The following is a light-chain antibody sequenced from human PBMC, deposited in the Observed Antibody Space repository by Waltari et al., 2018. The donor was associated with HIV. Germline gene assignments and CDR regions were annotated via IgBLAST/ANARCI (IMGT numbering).Light chain of an antibody. J-gene: IGLJ2*01. CDR3: QGCDSSSDHPI. CDR2: DYS. V-gene: IGLV3-21*04. CDR1: NIGSKS. Sequence: SYVLTPPPSVSVAPGKTARNTCGGHNIGSKSVHLSQQKPGQAPVLVIYDYSDRPSGIPERFAGSKSGNTASLTISRFEVVDEAGCYCQGCDSSSDHPIFGGGTKLTVL.